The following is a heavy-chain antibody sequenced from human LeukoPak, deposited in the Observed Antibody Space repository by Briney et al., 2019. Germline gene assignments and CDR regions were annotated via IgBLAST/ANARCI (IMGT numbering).Heavy chain of an antibody. Sequence: SETLSLTCTVSSGSINGYYWGWIRQPPGTGLEWIGYVYFSGSTKYNPSLESRVTISLDTSKNQFSLKLSSVTAADTAVYYCARSIAVAGTGIDYWGQGTLVTVSS. CDR3: ARSIAVAGTGIDY. J-gene: IGHJ4*02. V-gene: IGHV4-59*01. CDR1: SGSINGYY. CDR2: VYFSGST. D-gene: IGHD6-19*01.